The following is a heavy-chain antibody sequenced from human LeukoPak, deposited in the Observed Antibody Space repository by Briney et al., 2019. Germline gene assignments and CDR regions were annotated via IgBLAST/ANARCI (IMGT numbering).Heavy chain of an antibody. V-gene: IGHV3-23*01. CDR3: AKGVGGYYFDY. CDR2: ISSGGDT. J-gene: IGHJ4*02. D-gene: IGHD2-15*01. CDR1: GSTFSTYA. Sequence: GGSLTLSCAASGSTFSTYAMSWVRQAPGKGLEWISIISSGGDTYYADSVKGRFTISRDNSKNTLDLQMSSLRAEDTAVYYCAKGVGGYYFDYWGQGTLVTVSS.